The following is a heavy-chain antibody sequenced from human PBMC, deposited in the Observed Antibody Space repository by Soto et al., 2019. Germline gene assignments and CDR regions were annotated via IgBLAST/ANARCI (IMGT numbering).Heavy chain of an antibody. J-gene: IGHJ3*02. CDR1: GYTFTSYD. D-gene: IGHD2-15*01. CDR2: MNPNSGNT. Sequence: ASVKVSCKASGYTFTSYDINWVRQATGQGLEWMGWMNPNSGNTGYAQKFQGRVTMTRNTSISTAYMGLSSLRSEDTAVYYCARVRDIVVVVAATEDAFDIWGQGTMVTVSS. CDR3: ARVRDIVVVVAATEDAFDI. V-gene: IGHV1-8*01.